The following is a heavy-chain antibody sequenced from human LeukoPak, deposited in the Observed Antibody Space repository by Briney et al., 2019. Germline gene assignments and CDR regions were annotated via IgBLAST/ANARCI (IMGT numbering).Heavy chain of an antibody. D-gene: IGHD1-26*01. Sequence: SETLSLTCSVSGGSISSYYWSWIRQPPGKGLEWIGYIYNSGSTNYNPSLKSRVTMSVDTSKNQFSLKLSSVTAADTAVYYCARINSGSYYNFYFDYWGQGTLVTVSS. CDR2: IYNSGST. CDR3: ARINSGSYYNFYFDY. CDR1: GGSISSYY. J-gene: IGHJ4*02. V-gene: IGHV4-59*08.